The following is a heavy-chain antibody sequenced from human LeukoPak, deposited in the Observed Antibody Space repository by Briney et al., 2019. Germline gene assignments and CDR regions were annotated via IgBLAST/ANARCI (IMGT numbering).Heavy chain of an antibody. J-gene: IGHJ4*02. Sequence: GSLRLSCAASGFTFSSYWMNWVRQAPGKGLVWVSRIASDGSSTNYADSVKGRFSISRDNAKNTLYLQMNSLRVEDTAVYYCARGRPHGNDYWGQGTLVTVSS. CDR3: ARGRPHGNDY. CDR2: IASDGSST. CDR1: GFTFSSYW. V-gene: IGHV3-74*01. D-gene: IGHD4-23*01.